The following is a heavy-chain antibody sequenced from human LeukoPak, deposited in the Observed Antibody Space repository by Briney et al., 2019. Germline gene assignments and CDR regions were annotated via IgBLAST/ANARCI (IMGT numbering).Heavy chain of an antibody. CDR3: ATVDRGYCSSTSCYNYFDY. J-gene: IGHJ4*02. D-gene: IGHD2-2*02. CDR1: GYTFTGYY. Sequence: ASVKVSCKTSGYTFTGYYMHWVRQAPGQGLEWMGWINPNSGGTNYAQKFQGWVTMTRDTSISTAYMELSRLRSDDTAVYYCATVDRGYCSSTSCYNYFDYWGQGTLVTVSS. V-gene: IGHV1-2*04. CDR2: INPNSGGT.